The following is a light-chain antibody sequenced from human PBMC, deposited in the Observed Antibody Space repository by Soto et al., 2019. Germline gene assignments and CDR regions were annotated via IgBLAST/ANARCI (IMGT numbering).Light chain of an antibody. V-gene: IGKV3-15*01. CDR3: QQYNNWPQT. CDR2: GAS. J-gene: IGKJ1*01. Sequence: EIGMTQCPGTLSLSPGARATLSCRASQSVSSNLAWYQQKPGQAPRLLIYGASTRATGIPARFSGSGSGTEFTLTISSLQSEDFAVYYCQQYNNWPQTFGQGTKVDIK. CDR1: QSVSSN.